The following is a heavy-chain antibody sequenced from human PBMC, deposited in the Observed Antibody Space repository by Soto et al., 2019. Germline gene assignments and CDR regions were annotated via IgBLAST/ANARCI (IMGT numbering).Heavy chain of an antibody. CDR2: ISYDGSNK. Sequence: GGSLRLSCAASGFTFSSYAMHWVRQAPGKGLEWVAVISYDGSNKYYADSVKGRFTISRDNSKNTLYLQMNSLRAEDTAVYYRARAGYCSSTSCQGAFDIWGQGTMVTVSS. CDR1: GFTFSSYA. V-gene: IGHV3-30-3*01. CDR3: ARAGYCSSTSCQGAFDI. J-gene: IGHJ3*02. D-gene: IGHD2-2*03.